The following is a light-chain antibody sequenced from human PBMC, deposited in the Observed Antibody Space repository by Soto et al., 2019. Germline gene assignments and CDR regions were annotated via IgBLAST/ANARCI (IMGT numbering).Light chain of an antibody. J-gene: IGKJ2*01. CDR1: QGIRSY. Sequence: DIQLTQSPSFLSASVGDRVTITCRASQGIRSYLAWYQQKPGKAPKLLIYAASTLQSGVPSRFSGSGSGTEFTLTISSLQPEDFATYYCQQLNSYPYTFDQGTKLEIK. CDR2: AAS. V-gene: IGKV1-9*01. CDR3: QQLNSYPYT.